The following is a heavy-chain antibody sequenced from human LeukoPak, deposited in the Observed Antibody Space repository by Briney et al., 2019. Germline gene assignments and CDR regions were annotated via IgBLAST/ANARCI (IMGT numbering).Heavy chain of an antibody. Sequence: QAGGSLRLSCVGSGFTFRSHAMSWVRQAPEKGLEFVSGIYENGGTTYYADSVKGRFSISRDNSKNTLYLQMDSLRGEDTAVYYCAKDFRIGYPAHFDYWGQGALVTVSS. CDR2: IYENGGTT. CDR1: GFTFRSHA. D-gene: IGHD5-12*01. J-gene: IGHJ4*02. V-gene: IGHV3-23*01. CDR3: AKDFRIGYPAHFDY.